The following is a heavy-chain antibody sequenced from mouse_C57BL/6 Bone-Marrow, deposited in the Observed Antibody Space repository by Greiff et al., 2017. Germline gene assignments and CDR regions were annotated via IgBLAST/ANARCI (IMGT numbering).Heavy chain of an antibody. CDR2: IYPENGDT. CDR1: GYNFSSYC. Sequence: QVQLQQSGAELVRPGASVKMSCTASGYNFSSYCMHWVKQRPEQGLEWIGRIYPENGDTKYNWKFKGKATLTADTSSSTAYMQLSSLTSEDSAVYFCAKYYGRIDALGYWGQGTTLTVSS. J-gene: IGHJ2*01. CDR3: AKYYGRIDALGY. D-gene: IGHD2-1*01. V-gene: IGHV1-80*01.